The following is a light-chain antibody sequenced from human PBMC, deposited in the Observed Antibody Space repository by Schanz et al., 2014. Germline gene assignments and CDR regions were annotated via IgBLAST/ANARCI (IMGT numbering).Light chain of an antibody. CDR3: QSYDSSLSVVV. V-gene: IGLV1-40*01. J-gene: IGLJ2*01. CDR1: SSNIGAGYD. Sequence: QSVLTQPPSVSGAPGQRVTISCTGSSSNIGAGYDVHWYQQPPGAAPKLLMFTNIHRPAGVPDRFSGSKSGTSASLAISGLQAEDEAYYYCQSYDSSLSVVVFGGGTKVTVL. CDR2: TNI.